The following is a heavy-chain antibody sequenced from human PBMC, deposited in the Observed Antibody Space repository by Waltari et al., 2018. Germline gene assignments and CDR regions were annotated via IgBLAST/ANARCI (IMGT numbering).Heavy chain of an antibody. J-gene: IGHJ6*03. CDR3: ARDPYNWNDRKWDYYYYMDV. V-gene: IGHV1-69*05. D-gene: IGHD1-1*01. Sequence: QVQLVQSGAEVKKPGSSVKVSCKASGGTFSSYAISWVRQAPGQGLGWMGGNIPIFGTANYGQKFQGRVTITTDESTSTAYMELSSLRSEDTAVYYCARDPYNWNDRKWDYYYYMDVWGKGTTVTVSS. CDR1: GGTFSSYA. CDR2: NIPIFGTA.